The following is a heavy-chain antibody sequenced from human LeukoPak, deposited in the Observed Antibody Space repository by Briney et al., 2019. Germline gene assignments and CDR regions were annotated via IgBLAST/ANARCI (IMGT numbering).Heavy chain of an antibody. Sequence: ASVKVSCKASGGTFSSYAISWVRQAPGQGLEWMGWISAYNGNTNYAQKLQGRVTMTTDTSTSTAYMELRSLRSDDTAVYYCARWGSSYPYYYYGMDVWGQGTTVTVSS. J-gene: IGHJ6*02. CDR2: ISAYNGNT. CDR1: GGTFSSYA. CDR3: ARWGSSYPYYYYGMDV. D-gene: IGHD6-6*01. V-gene: IGHV1-18*01.